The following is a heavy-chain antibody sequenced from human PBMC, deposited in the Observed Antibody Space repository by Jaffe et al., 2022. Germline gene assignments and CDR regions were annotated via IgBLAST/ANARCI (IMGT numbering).Heavy chain of an antibody. Sequence: EVQLVQSGAEVKKPGESLKISCKGSGYSFTSYWIGWVRQMPGKGLEWMGIIYPGDSDTRYSPSFQGQVTISADKSISTAYLQWSSLKASDTAMYYCVRHISGSAGDYGGNSAGFDYWGQGTLVTVSS. CDR1: GYSFTSYW. CDR2: IYPGDSDT. CDR3: VRHISGSAGDYGGNSAGFDY. J-gene: IGHJ4*02. D-gene: IGHD4-17*01. V-gene: IGHV5-51*01.